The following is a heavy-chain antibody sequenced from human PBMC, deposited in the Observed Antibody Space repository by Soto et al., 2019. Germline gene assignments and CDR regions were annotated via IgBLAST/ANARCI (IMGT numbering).Heavy chain of an antibody. V-gene: IGHV4-34*01. Sequence: SETLSLTCAVYGGSFSGYYWSWIRQPPGKGLEWIGEINHSGSTNYNPSLKSRVTISVDTSKNQFSLKLSSVTAADTAVYYCARLSLRLGELSLSSWGQGTLVTVSS. D-gene: IGHD3-16*02. CDR3: ARLSLRLGELSLSS. CDR1: GGSFSGYY. J-gene: IGHJ5*02. CDR2: INHSGST.